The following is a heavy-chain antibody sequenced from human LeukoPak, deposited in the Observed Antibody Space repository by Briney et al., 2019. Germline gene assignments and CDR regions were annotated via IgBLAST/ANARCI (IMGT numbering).Heavy chain of an antibody. Sequence: GGSLRLSCAASGFTFSSYWMHWVRQAPGTGLVWVSRINSDGNSTMYADSVKGRFTISRDNAKNSLYLQMNSLRAEDTAVYYCAELGITMIGGVWGKGTTVTISS. D-gene: IGHD3-10*02. CDR3: AELGITMIGGV. J-gene: IGHJ6*04. CDR2: INSDGNST. CDR1: GFTFSSYW. V-gene: IGHV3-74*03.